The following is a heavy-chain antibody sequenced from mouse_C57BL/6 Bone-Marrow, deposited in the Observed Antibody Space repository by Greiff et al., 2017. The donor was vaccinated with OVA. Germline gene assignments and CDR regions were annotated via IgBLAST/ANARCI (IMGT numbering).Heavy chain of an antibody. V-gene: IGHV1-81*01. CDR3: ATYGRRRGGFAY. CDR2: IYPRSGNT. CDR1: GYTFTSYG. J-gene: IGHJ3*01. D-gene: IGHD1-1*01. Sequence: VQLVESGAELARPGASVKLSCKASGYTFTSYGISWVKQRTGQGLEWIGEIYPRSGNTYYNEKFKGKATLTADKSSSTAYMELRSLTSEDSAVYFCATYGRRRGGFAYWGQGTLVTVSA.